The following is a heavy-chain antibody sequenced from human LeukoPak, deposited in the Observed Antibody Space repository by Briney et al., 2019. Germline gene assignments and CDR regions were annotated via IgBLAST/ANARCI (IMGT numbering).Heavy chain of an antibody. CDR3: AKDLSGSWYRHNYYYGMDV. CDR2: ISWDGGST. J-gene: IGHJ6*04. Sequence: GGSLRLSCAASGFTFDDYAMHWVRQAPGKGLEWVSLISWDGGSTYYADSVKGRFTISRDNSINSLYLQMNSLRAEDTALYYCAKDLSGSWYRHNYYYGMDVWGKGTTVTVSS. D-gene: IGHD6-13*01. CDR1: GFTFDDYA. V-gene: IGHV3-43D*04.